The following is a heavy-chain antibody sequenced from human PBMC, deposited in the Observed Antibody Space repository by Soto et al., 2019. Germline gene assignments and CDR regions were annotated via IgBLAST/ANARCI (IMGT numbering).Heavy chain of an antibody. D-gene: IGHD6-19*01. CDR2: ISWNSGSI. V-gene: IGHV3-9*01. J-gene: IGHJ4*02. Sequence: TGGSLRLSCAASGFTFDDYAMHWVRQAPGKGLEWVSGISWNSGSIGYADSVKGRFTISRDNAKNSLYLQMNSLRAEDTALYYCAKARSSGWSSHYFDYWAQGTLVTVSS. CDR3: AKARSSGWSSHYFDY. CDR1: GFTFDDYA.